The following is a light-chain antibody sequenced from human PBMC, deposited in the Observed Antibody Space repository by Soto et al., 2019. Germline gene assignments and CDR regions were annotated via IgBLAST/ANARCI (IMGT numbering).Light chain of an antibody. Sequence: QSVLTQPPSTSGTPGQRVTISCSGSSSNIGGNTVNWYQHLPGTAPKLLIYSDNQRPSGVPDRFSGSKSGTSASLAISGLQSEDEAEYYCAAWDDSLNGGVFGGGTKLTVL. CDR2: SDN. CDR1: SSNIGGNT. V-gene: IGLV1-44*01. J-gene: IGLJ3*02. CDR3: AAWDDSLNGGV.